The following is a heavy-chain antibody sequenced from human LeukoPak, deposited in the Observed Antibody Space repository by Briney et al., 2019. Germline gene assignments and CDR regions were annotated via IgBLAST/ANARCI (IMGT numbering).Heavy chain of an antibody. Sequence: PGGSLRLSCAASGFTFGSYAMSWVRQAPGKELEWVSAISGSGGASYYTDFVKGRFTISRDNSKNTLHLQMNSLRAEDTAVYYCAKANGDCITTTCSCQGVYWGRGTLVTVSS. D-gene: IGHD2-2*01. CDR2: ISGSGGAS. CDR3: AKANGDCITTTCSCQGVY. V-gene: IGHV3-23*01. J-gene: IGHJ4*02. CDR1: GFTFGSYA.